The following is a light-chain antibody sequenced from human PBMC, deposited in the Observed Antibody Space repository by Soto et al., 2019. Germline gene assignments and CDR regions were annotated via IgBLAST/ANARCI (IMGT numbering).Light chain of an antibody. CDR1: QTFVYRDGNTY. V-gene: IGKV2-30*01. CDR2: QVS. J-gene: IGKJ2*01. CDR3: VQGTHWPPFT. Sequence: VVMTQSPLSLPVTLGQPASISCKSSQTFVYRDGNTYLNWIQQRPGQSPRRLIYQVSHRDSGVPDRFRGSGSGTDFTLKISRVEAEDVGVYYCVQGTHWPPFTFGQGTKLEMK.